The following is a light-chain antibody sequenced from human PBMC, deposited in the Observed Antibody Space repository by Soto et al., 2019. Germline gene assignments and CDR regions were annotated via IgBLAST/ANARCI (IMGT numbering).Light chain of an antibody. CDR3: QQSYNWWT. J-gene: IGKJ1*01. Sequence: EIVMTQSPATLSVSPGERATLSCRASQSVSSNLAWYQQKPGQTPRLLIYGASTRATGIPARFSGSGSGTEFTLTVSSLQSEDFAVYYCQQSYNWWTFGQGTKAEIK. CDR1: QSVSSN. CDR2: GAS. V-gene: IGKV3-15*01.